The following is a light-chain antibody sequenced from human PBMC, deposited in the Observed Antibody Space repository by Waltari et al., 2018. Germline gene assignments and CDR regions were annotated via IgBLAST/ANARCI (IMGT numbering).Light chain of an antibody. CDR2: DVS. V-gene: IGLV2-14*03. CDR1: SSDIGGYKF. CDR3: SSYAASDTPL. J-gene: IGLJ2*01. Sequence: QSALTQPASVSGSPGQSITISCIGTSSDIGGYKFVSWYQQHPGKAPKLLIFDVSKRTSGISDRFSGSKSGSTAFLSISGLQPGDEADYYCSSYAASDTPLFVGGTKVTVL.